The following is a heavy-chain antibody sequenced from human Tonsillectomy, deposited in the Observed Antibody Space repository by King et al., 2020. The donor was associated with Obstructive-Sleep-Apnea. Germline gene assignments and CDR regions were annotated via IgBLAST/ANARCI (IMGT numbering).Heavy chain of an antibody. Sequence: VQLQQWGAGLLKPSETLSLTCAVYGGSFSGYYWSWIRQPPGKGLEWIGEINHSGSTNYNPSLKSRVTISVDTSKNQFSLKLSSVTAADTAVYYCARGWNTAMVSWFVVGFGIDVWGQGTLVTVSS. CDR3: ARGWNTAMVSWFVVGFGIDV. CDR2: INHSGST. J-gene: IGHJ6*02. D-gene: IGHD5-18*01. V-gene: IGHV4-34*01. CDR1: GGSFSGYY.